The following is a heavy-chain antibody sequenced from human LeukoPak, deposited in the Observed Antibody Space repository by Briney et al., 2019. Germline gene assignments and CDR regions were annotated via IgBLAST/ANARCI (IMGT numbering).Heavy chain of an antibody. Sequence: PSETLSLTCTVSGGSISSYYWSWIRQPPGKGLEWIGYIYYSGSTNYNPSLKSRVTISVDTSKNQFSLKLSSVTAADTAVYYCARQPLGLVLGGYFDYWGQGTLVTVSS. V-gene: IGHV4-59*08. CDR1: GGSISSYY. CDR2: IYYSGST. J-gene: IGHJ4*02. D-gene: IGHD6-19*01. CDR3: ARQPLGLVLGGYFDY.